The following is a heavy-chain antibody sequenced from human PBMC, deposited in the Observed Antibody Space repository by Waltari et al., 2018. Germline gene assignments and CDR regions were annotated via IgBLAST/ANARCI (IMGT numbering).Heavy chain of an antibody. D-gene: IGHD1-26*01. CDR2: IYHSGST. CDR1: GGPISSGGYS. CDR3: ARVSGRMGGWFDP. Sequence: QLQLQESGSGLVKPSQTLSLTCAVSGGPISSGGYSWSWTRQPPGKGMEWIGYIYHSGSTYYNPSLKSRVTISVDRSKNQFSLKLSSVTAADTAVYYCARVSGRMGGWFDPWGQGTLVTVSS. J-gene: IGHJ5*02. V-gene: IGHV4-30-2*01.